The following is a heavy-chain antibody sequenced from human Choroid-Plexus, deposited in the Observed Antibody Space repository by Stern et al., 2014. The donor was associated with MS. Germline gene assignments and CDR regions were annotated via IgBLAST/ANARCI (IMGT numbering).Heavy chain of an antibody. V-gene: IGHV3-30*18. CDR3: AKDRQYLTYFFDH. Sequence: QVQLMQSGGGVVQPGRPLRLSCVASGFTFGSCAMHWVRQAPGKGLEWVAGVSYDGSNKYYADSVKGRFTISRDKSQNTLYMQMSSLRPEDTAVYYCAKDRQYLTYFFDHWGQGSLVTVSS. D-gene: IGHD2/OR15-2a*01. J-gene: IGHJ5*02. CDR2: VSYDGSNK. CDR1: GFTFGSCA.